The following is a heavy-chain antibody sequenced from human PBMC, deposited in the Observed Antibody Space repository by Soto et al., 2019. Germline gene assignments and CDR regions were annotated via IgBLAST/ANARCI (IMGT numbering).Heavy chain of an antibody. V-gene: IGHV4-31*03. CDR1: GGSISSGGYY. CDR3: ARDKRGSYCYWFDP. CDR2: IYYSGTT. D-gene: IGHD1-26*01. J-gene: IGHJ5*02. Sequence: QVQLQESGPGLVKPSQTLSLTCTVSGGSISSGGYYWSWIRHHPGKGLAWIGCIYYSGTTYYKPSLKRRVTITVDTSKNPCSLKLSSGTAAATAVYYCARDKRGSYCYWFDPWGQGTLVTVSS.